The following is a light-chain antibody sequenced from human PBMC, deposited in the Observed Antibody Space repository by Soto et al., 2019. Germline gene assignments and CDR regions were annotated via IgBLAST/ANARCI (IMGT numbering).Light chain of an antibody. CDR3: CSYVGGLTLM. Sequence: QSALTQPASVSGSPGQSITISCTGTSSDVGSYNLVSWYQVHPGKAPKLMIYETTTRPSGVSNRFSASKSGSTASLTISGLQAEDEAHYYCCSYVGGLTLMFGGGTKLTVL. V-gene: IGLV2-23*01. J-gene: IGLJ3*02. CDR1: SSDVGSYNL. CDR2: ETT.